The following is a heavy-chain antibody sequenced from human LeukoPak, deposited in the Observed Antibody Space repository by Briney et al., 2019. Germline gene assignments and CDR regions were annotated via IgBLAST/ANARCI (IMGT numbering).Heavy chain of an antibody. J-gene: IGHJ5*02. CDR1: GFTLRSYG. V-gene: IGHV3-30*02. D-gene: IGHD6-13*01. Sequence: SGGSLRLSCAASGFTLRSYGMHWVRQAPGKGLEWVAFIRYDGSNKYYADSAKGRFTISRDNSKNTLYLQMNSLRAEDTAVYYCARANKRSEYSSSWPQYNWFDPWGQGTLVTVSS. CDR3: ARANKRSEYSSSWPQYNWFDP. CDR2: IRYDGSNK.